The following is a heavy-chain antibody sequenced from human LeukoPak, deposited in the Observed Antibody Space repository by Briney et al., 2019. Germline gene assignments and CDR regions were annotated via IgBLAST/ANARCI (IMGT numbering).Heavy chain of an antibody. CDR1: GFTFSSYA. CDR2: ISGSGGST. D-gene: IGHD2-2*01. J-gene: IGHJ4*02. Sequence: GGSLRLSCAASGFTFSSYAMSWVRQAPGKGLEWVSAISGSGGSTYYADSVKGRFTISRDNSKNTLYLQMNSLRAEDTAVYYCAKWSDIVVVPAARPLDYWGQGTPVTVSS. V-gene: IGHV3-23*01. CDR3: AKWSDIVVVPAARPLDY.